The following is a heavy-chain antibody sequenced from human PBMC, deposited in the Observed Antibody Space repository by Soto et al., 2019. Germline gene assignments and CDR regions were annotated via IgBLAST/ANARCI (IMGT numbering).Heavy chain of an antibody. J-gene: IGHJ4*02. CDR2: ISPMFGAA. D-gene: IGHD3-10*01. CDR1: GGTFNTYA. CDR3: AREVEVHTPAFVY. Sequence: QVQLVQSGAEMKKPGSAVKVSCQSSGGTFNTYAMNWVRQAPGQGPEWMGDISPMFGAANYAPKFQGTVTMTADESTGTSYMQLSSLTSEYTALYFWAREVEVHTPAFVYWGQGTLVTVSS. V-gene: IGHV1-69*19.